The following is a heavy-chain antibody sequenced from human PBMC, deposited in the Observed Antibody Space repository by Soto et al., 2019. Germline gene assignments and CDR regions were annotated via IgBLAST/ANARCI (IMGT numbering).Heavy chain of an antibody. CDR1: GGSMSSGGYY. Sequence: SLSLTCTVSGGSMSSGGYYWSWIRQHPGKGLEWIGYIYYSGSTYYNPSLKSRVTISVDTSKNQFSLKLSSVTAADTAVYYCARAGLYCSGGSCSYDAFDIWGQGTMVTVSS. D-gene: IGHD2-15*01. CDR2: IYYSGST. V-gene: IGHV4-31*03. J-gene: IGHJ3*02. CDR3: ARAGLYCSGGSCSYDAFDI.